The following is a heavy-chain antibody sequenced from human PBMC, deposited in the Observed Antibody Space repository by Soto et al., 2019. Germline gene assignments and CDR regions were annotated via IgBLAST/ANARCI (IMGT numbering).Heavy chain of an antibody. CDR3: EREHNWNPRLRWFDY. V-gene: IGHV6-1*01. D-gene: IGHD1-20*01. CDR1: GDSVSSSSAA. J-gene: IGHJ4*02. CDR2: TYYRSKWYN. Sequence: PSQTLSLTCAISGDSVSSSSAAWNWIRQSPSRGLEWLGRTYYRSKWYNDYAVSVKSRITINPDTSKNQFSLQLNSVTPEDTAVYYCEREHNWNPRLRWFDYWGQGTLVTVSS.